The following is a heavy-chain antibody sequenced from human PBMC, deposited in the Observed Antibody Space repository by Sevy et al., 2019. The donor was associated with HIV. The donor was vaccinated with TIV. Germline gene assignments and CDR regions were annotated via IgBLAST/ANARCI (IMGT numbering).Heavy chain of an antibody. CDR3: ARVSGWHLRYGMDV. CDR2: MNTNTGNT. V-gene: IGHV1-8*02. J-gene: IGHJ6*02. D-gene: IGHD6-19*01. Sequence: ASVKVSCKASGFNFASYDIYWVRQATGQGLEWMGWMNTNTGNTAFAQKFQGRVTMTRNTSITTAYMELSNLRSEDTAVYYCARVSGWHLRYGMDVWGQGTTVTVSS. CDR1: GFNFASYD.